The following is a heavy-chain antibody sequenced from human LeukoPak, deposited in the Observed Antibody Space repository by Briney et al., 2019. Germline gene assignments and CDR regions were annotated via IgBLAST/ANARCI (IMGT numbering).Heavy chain of an antibody. V-gene: IGHV4-34*01. CDR1: GGSFSGYY. CDR2: INRSGST. Sequence: SETLSLTCAVYGGSFSGYYWSWIRQPPGKGLEWIGEINRSGSTNYNPSLKSQVTISVDTSKNQFSLKLSSVTAADTAVYYCAQKYYYDSSGYWFFDYWGQGTLVTVSS. CDR3: AQKYYYDSSGYWFFDY. J-gene: IGHJ4*02. D-gene: IGHD3-22*01.